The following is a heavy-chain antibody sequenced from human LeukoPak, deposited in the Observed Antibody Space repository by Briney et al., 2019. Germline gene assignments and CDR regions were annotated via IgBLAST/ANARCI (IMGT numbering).Heavy chain of an antibody. CDR1: GFTFSDYN. CDR2: ISRSGSTK. Sequence: GGSLRLSCAASGFTFSDYNMRWIRQAPGKGLEWVSSISRSGSTKYYADSVKGRFTISRDNAKNTLYLQMNSLRADDTAVYYCAGERSDMTDYWGQGTLVTVSS. CDR3: AGERSDMTDY. V-gene: IGHV3-11*04. J-gene: IGHJ4*02. D-gene: IGHD3-10*01.